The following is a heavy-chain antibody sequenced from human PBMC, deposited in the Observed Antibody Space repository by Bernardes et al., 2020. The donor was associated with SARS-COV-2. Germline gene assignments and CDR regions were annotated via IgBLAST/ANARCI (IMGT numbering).Heavy chain of an antibody. CDR1: GGSLNDYS. D-gene: IGHD3-22*01. V-gene: IGHV4-34*01. Sequence: SEPLSLTCAVYGGSLNDYSWSWIRQAPGKGLEWIGDITQSGSAKYNPSLGRRVTILLDTSKSQVSLKLSSVIAADTAVYYCARGASGVDMILVVIGFSYYFDSWGQGTPVTVSS. CDR3: ARGASGVDMILVVIGFSYYFDS. CDR2: ITQSGSA. J-gene: IGHJ4*02.